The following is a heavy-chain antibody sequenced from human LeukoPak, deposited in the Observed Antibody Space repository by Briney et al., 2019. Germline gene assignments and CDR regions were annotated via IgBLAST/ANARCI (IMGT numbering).Heavy chain of an antibody. J-gene: IGHJ4*02. D-gene: IGHD6-19*01. Sequence: SETLSLTCTVSGGSVSSGSYYWSWIRQPPGKGLEWIGYIYYSGSTNYNPSLKSRVTISVDTSKNQFSLKLSSVTAADTAVYYCARGVQWLVPYFDYWGQGTLVTVSS. CDR3: ARGVQWLVPYFDY. CDR2: IYYSGST. V-gene: IGHV4-61*01. CDR1: GGSVSSGSYY.